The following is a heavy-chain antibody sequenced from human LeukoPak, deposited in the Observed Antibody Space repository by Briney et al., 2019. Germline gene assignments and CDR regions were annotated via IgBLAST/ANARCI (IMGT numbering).Heavy chain of an antibody. J-gene: IGHJ4*02. CDR1: GFTFSSYA. Sequence: GGSLRPSCAASGFTFSSYAMHWVRQAPGKGLEWVAVISRDGSNKYYADSVKGRFTISRDNSKNTLYLQMNSLRAEDTAVYYCARDGQGGSYSSSSEFDYWGQGTLVTVSS. V-gene: IGHV3-30-3*01. D-gene: IGHD6-6*01. CDR2: ISRDGSNK. CDR3: ARDGQGGSYSSSSEFDY.